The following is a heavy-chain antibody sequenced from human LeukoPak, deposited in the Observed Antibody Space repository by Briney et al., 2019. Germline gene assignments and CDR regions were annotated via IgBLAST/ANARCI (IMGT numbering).Heavy chain of an antibody. D-gene: IGHD4-17*01. CDR2: ISSSSIYI. CDR3: STEPRSLLY. Sequence: GGSLRLSCAASGFTFSTYSMNWVRQAPGKGLEWVSSISSSSIYIYYADSVKGRFTISRDNAKNSLYLQLNSLRPEDTALYYCSTEPRSLLYWGHGTVVTVSS. CDR1: GFTFSTYS. J-gene: IGHJ4*01. V-gene: IGHV3-21*04.